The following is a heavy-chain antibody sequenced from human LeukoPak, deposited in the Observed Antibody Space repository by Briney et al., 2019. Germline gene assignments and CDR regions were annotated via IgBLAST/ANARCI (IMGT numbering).Heavy chain of an antibody. CDR1: GYSFTSYW. CDR2: IYPGDSDT. V-gene: IGHV5-51*01. Sequence: GESLKISCKGSGYSFTSYWIGGVRQMPGKGLEWMGIIYPGDSDTRYSPSFQGQVAISADKSISTAYLQWSSLKASDTAMYYCARRGYCSGGSCYPYYFDYWGQGTLVTVSS. CDR3: ARRGYCSGGSCYPYYFDY. J-gene: IGHJ4*02. D-gene: IGHD2-15*01.